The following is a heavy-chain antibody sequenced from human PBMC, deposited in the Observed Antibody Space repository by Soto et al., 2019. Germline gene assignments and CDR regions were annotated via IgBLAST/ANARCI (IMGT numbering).Heavy chain of an antibody. CDR2: IGAAGVTS. CDR3: GYFYEDTNYDY. J-gene: IGHJ4*02. CDR1: GFSVTSNY. Sequence: EVQLVESGGGLIQPGGSLRLSCVASGFSVTSNYMTWVRQAPGKGLEWVSAIGAAGVTSYYADSVKGRFIISRDNSGGTLYLQMNSMRAEDTALYYFGYFYEDTNYDYRGQGALVSVSS. D-gene: IGHD3-22*01. V-gene: IGHV3-53*01.